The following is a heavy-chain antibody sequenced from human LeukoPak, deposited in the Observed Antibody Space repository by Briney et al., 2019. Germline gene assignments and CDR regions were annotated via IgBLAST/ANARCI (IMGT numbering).Heavy chain of an antibody. CDR1: GGSISSSSYY. Sequence: SETLSLTCTVSGGSISSSSYYWGWIRQPPGKGLEWIGSIYYSGSTYYNPSLKSRVTISVDTSKNQFSLKLSSVTAADTAVYYCARHKNPLHCSSTSCYSGSWFDPWGQGTLVTVSS. V-gene: IGHV4-39*01. CDR2: IYYSGST. D-gene: IGHD2-2*01. J-gene: IGHJ5*02. CDR3: ARHKNPLHCSSTSCYSGSWFDP.